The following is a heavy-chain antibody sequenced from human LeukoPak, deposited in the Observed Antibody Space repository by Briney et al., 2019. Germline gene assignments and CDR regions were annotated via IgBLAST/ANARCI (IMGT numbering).Heavy chain of an antibody. CDR1: GFTFSSYT. D-gene: IGHD3-22*01. CDR2: ISRSSNYE. J-gene: IGHJ4*02. V-gene: IGHV3-21*01. CDR3: VRALYDSSGYYSHFDY. Sequence: GGSLRLSCAASGFTFSSYTMNWVRQAPGKGLEWVSSISRSSNYEYYADSVKGRFTISRDNAKNSLYLQMNSLRAEDTAVYYCVRALYDSSGYYSHFDYWGQGTLVTVSS.